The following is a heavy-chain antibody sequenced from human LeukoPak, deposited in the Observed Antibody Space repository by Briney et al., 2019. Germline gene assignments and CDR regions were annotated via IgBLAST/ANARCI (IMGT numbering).Heavy chain of an antibody. J-gene: IGHJ4*02. CDR1: GLTFSGYA. V-gene: IGHV3-23*01. CDR2: ISGSSGHT. CDR3: AKVGFSEMEWFLYSDH. Sequence: GGPLRLSCAASGLTFSGYAMSWVRQAPGKGLEWVSAISGSSGHTYYADSVKGRFTISRDNSKNTLYLQMNSLRAEDTAVYYCAKVGFSEMEWFLYSDHWGQGTLVTLSS. D-gene: IGHD3-3*01.